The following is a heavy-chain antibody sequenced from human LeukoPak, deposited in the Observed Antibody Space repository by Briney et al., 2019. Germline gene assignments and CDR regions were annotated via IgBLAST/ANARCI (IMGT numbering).Heavy chain of an antibody. CDR1: GGSFSGYY. D-gene: IGHD6-19*01. Sequence: SETLSLTCAVYGGSFSGYYWSWIRQPPGKGLEWIGEINHSGSTNYNPSLKSRVTISVDTSKNQFSLKLSSVTAADTVVYYCARVRGGSSGWYSPSFFYWGQGTLVTVSS. V-gene: IGHV4-34*01. J-gene: IGHJ4*02. CDR3: ARVRGGSSGWYSPSFFY. CDR2: INHSGST.